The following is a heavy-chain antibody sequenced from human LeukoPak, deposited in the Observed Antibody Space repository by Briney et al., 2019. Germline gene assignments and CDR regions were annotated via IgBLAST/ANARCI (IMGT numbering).Heavy chain of an antibody. CDR2: IYYSGST. V-gene: IGHV4-30-4*01. Sequence: PSETLSLTCTVSGGSISSGDYYWSWIRQPPGKGLECIGYIYYSGSTYYNPSLKSRVTISVDTSKNQFSLKLSSVTAADTAVYYCARWSIVVVPAAMAVDAFDIWGQGTMVTVSS. D-gene: IGHD2-2*01. J-gene: IGHJ3*02. CDR1: GGSISSGDYY. CDR3: ARWSIVVVPAAMAVDAFDI.